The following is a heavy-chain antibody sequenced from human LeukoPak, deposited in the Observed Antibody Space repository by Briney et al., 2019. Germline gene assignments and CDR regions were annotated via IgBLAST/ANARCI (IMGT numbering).Heavy chain of an antibody. J-gene: IGHJ5*02. D-gene: IGHD2-15*01. CDR2: IYYSGST. CDR3: ARDRGFCSGGSCYRWFDP. Sequence: SETLSLTCSVSSVSISSYSWSWIRQPPGEGLEWIGYIYYSGSTNYNPSLKSRVTISVDTSKNQFSLKLSSVTAADTAVYYCARDRGFCSGGSCYRWFDPWGQGTLVTVSS. CDR1: SVSISSYS. V-gene: IGHV4-59*01.